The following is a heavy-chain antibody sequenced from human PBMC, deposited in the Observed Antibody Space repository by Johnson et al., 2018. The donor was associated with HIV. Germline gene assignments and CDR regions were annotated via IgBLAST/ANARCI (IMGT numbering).Heavy chain of an antibody. CDR3: ARDGIGRGIVGANDAFDI. Sequence: QVQLVESGGGVVQPGGSLRLSCAASAFTFSSYGMHWVRQAPGKGLEWVALIRYDGSNKYYEDSVKGRFTISRDNSKNTLYLQMNSLRAEDTAVYYCARDGIGRGIVGANDAFDIWGQGTMVTVSS. J-gene: IGHJ3*02. CDR1: AFTFSSYG. D-gene: IGHD1-26*01. V-gene: IGHV3-30*02. CDR2: IRYDGSNK.